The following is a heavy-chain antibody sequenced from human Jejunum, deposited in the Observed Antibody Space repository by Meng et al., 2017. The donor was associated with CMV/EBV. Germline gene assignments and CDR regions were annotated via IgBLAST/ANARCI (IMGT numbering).Heavy chain of an antibody. J-gene: IGHJ3*02. Sequence: ASCYRFTDYSVHWVRQGPGQGFEWMGWINTNSGSTNHVQKIQGRVTMTRDTSTDTVFMELSGLKSDDTAVYYCVRAVGGFDAFDIWGQGTVVTVSS. V-gene: IGHV1-2*02. CDR2: INTNSGST. CDR1: CYRFTDYS. CDR3: VRAVGGFDAFDI. D-gene: IGHD1-26*01.